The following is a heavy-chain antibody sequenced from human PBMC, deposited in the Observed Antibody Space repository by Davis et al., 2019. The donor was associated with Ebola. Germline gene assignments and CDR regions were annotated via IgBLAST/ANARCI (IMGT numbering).Heavy chain of an antibody. V-gene: IGHV3-74*01. CDR2: ITNDGTRT. Sequence: PGGSLRLSCAASGFSFYSYWMTWVRQAPGKGLVWVSRITNDGTRTSYADPVKGRFTISRDNAKNSLYLQMNSLRAEDTAVYYCAWSGYRPYWGQGTLVTVSS. D-gene: IGHD3-3*01. CDR1: GFSFYSYW. CDR3: AWSGYRPY. J-gene: IGHJ4*02.